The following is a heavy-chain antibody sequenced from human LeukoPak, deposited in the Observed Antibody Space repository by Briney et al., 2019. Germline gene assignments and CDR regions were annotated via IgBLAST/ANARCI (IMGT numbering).Heavy chain of an antibody. V-gene: IGHV5-10-1*01. CDR1: GYSFTTYW. D-gene: IGHD5-18*01. CDR3: ATRFQLGYSYGSHFDH. J-gene: IGHJ4*02. CDR2: IDPSDSYI. Sequence: GESLKISCKGSGYSFTTYWISWVRQMPGKGLEWMGRIDPSDSYINNSPSFQGHVTISVDKSISTAYLQWSSLKASDTAMYYCATRFQLGYSYGSHFDHWGQGTLVTVSS.